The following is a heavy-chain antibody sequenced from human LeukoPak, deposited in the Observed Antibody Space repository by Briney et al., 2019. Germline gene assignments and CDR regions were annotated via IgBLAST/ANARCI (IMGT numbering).Heavy chain of an antibody. CDR1: GFTFDDYA. J-gene: IGHJ1*01. V-gene: IGHV3-9*01. D-gene: IGHD6-19*01. Sequence: PGRSLRLSCAASGFTFDDYAMHWVRQAPGKGLEWVSGISWNSGSIGYADSVKGRFTISRDNAKNSLYLQMNSLRAEDTAVYYCARGPVPSSGWLGYFQHWGQGTLVTVSS. CDR3: ARGPVPSSGWLGYFQH. CDR2: ISWNSGSI.